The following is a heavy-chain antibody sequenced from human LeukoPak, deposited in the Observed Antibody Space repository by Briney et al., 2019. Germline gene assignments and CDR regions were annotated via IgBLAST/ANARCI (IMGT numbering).Heavy chain of an antibody. J-gene: IGHJ4*02. CDR2: IRSKAYGGTT. CDR1: GFAFGDYA. V-gene: IGHV3-49*03. CDR3: TGPRTIVVVPAAADY. D-gene: IGHD2-2*01. Sequence: GGSLRLSCTASGFAFGDYAMSWFRQAPGKGLEWVGFIRSKAYGGTTEYAASVKGRFTISRDDSKSIAYLQMNSLKTEDTAVYYCTGPRTIVVVPAAADYWGQGTLVTVSS.